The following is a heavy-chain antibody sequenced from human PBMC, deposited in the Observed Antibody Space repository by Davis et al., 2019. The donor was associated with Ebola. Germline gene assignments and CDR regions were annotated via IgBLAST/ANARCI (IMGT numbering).Heavy chain of an antibody. CDR1: GYTFTSYG. J-gene: IGHJ4*02. CDR2: ISAYNGNT. V-gene: IGHV1-18*01. D-gene: IGHD4-17*01. CDR3: ARDFIPTVTTPFPPFY. Sequence: ASVPVSCKASGYTFTSYGISWVRQAPGQGLEWMGWISAYNGNTNYAQKLQGRVTMTTDTSTSTAYMELRSLRSDDTAVYYCARDFIPTVTTPFPPFYWGQGTLVTVSS.